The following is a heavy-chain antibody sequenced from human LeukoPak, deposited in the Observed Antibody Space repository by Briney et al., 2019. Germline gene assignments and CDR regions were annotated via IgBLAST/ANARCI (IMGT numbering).Heavy chain of an antibody. CDR1: GYTFTGYA. J-gene: IGHJ3*02. V-gene: IGHV7-4-1*02. CDR3: ARHGLGSFYRNAFDI. D-gene: IGHD3-10*01. Sequence: ASVKVSCKASGYTFTGYAMNGVRQAPGQGLEWMGWINTNTGNPTYAQGFTGRFVFSLDTSVSTAYLQISSLKAEDTAVYYCARHGLGSFYRNAFDIWGQGTMVTVSS. CDR2: INTNTGNP.